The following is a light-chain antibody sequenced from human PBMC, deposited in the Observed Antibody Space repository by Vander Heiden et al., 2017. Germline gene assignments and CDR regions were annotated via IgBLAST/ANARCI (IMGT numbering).Light chain of an antibody. V-gene: IGKV1-39*01. CDR1: QSISSY. CDR2: AAS. Sequence: DIQMTQSPSSLSASVEDRVTITCRASQSISSYLNWYQQKPGKAPKLLIYAASSLQSGVPSRFSGSGSGTDFILTISSLQPEDFATYYCQQSYSTPYTFGQGTKLEIK. J-gene: IGKJ2*01. CDR3: QQSYSTPYT.